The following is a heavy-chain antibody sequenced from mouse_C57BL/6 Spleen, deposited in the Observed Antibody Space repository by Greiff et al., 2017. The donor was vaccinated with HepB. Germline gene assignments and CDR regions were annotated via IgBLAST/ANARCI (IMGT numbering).Heavy chain of an antibody. Sequence: DVQLQESGGGLVQPGGSMKLSCAASGFTFSDAWMDWVRQSPEKGLEWVAEIRNKANNHATYYAESVKGRFTISRDDSKSSVYLQMNSLRAEDTGIYYCTTTTVVEGYFDVWGTGTTVTVSS. CDR3: TTTTVVEGYFDV. V-gene: IGHV6-6*01. CDR1: GFTFSDAW. D-gene: IGHD1-1*01. J-gene: IGHJ1*03. CDR2: IRNKANNHAT.